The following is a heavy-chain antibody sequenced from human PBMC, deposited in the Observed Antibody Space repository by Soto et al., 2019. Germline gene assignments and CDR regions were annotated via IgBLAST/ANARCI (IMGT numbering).Heavy chain of an antibody. V-gene: IGHV4-31*03. J-gene: IGHJ5*02. D-gene: IGHD3-10*01. CDR2: MYYSGNT. CDR1: GGSISSGGYY. Sequence: QVQLQESGPGLVKPSQTVSLTCTVSGGSISSGGYYWSWIRQHPGKGLEWIGYMYYSGNTYDNPSLKSRVTISVDTSKNQFSLKLSSVTAADTAVYYCARGEASMVRGVSNWFDPWGQGTLVTVSS. CDR3: ARGEASMVRGVSNWFDP.